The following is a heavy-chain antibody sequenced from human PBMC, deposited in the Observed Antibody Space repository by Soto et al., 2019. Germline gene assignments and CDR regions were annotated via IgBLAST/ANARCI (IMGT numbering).Heavy chain of an antibody. J-gene: IGHJ5*02. Sequence: GGSLRLSCAASGFTFGSYWMSWVRQAPGKGLGWLATIKMDASEKKYVDSVKGRFTMSRDNSKNTLYLQMNSLRAEDTAVYYCAKDWGYYDSSGSGPWGQGTLVTVSS. CDR2: IKMDASEK. CDR3: AKDWGYYDSSGSGP. CDR1: GFTFGSYW. V-gene: IGHV3-7*01. D-gene: IGHD3-22*01.